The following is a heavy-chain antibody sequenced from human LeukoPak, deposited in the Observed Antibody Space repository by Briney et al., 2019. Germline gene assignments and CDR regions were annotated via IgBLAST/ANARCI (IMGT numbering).Heavy chain of an antibody. J-gene: IGHJ5*02. V-gene: IGHV4-59*01. Sequence: KPSETLSLTCTVSGGSISSYYWSWIRQPPGKGLEWIGYIYYSGSTNYNPSLKSRVTISVDTSKNQFSLKLSSVTAADTAVYYCARERRAGYSSGWYSNWFDPWGQGTLVTVSS. CDR1: GGSISSYY. D-gene: IGHD6-19*01. CDR3: ARERRAGYSSGWYSNWFDP. CDR2: IYYSGST.